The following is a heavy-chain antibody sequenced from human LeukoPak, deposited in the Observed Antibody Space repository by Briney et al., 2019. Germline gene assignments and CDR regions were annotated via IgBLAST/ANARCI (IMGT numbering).Heavy chain of an antibody. CDR1: GGSISSTSYS. CDR2: IYYSGST. Sequence: PSETLSLTCTVSGGSISSTSYSWGWIRQPPGKGLEWIGSIYYSGSTNYNPSLKSRVTISVDTSKNQFSLKLSSVTAADTAVYCCVRSDDFWSGYYGYWGQGTLVTVSS. CDR3: VRSDDFWSGYYGY. J-gene: IGHJ4*02. D-gene: IGHD3-3*01. V-gene: IGHV4-39*07.